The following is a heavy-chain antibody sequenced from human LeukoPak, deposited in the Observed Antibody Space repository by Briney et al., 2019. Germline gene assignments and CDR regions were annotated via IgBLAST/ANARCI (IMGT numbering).Heavy chain of an antibody. V-gene: IGHV3-15*01. Sequence: NSGGSLRLSCAASGFTFSNAWMSWVRQAPGKGLEWVGRIKSKTDGGTTDYAAPVKGRFTISRDDSKNTLYLQMNSLKTEDTAVYYCTTLGYSSSRYFRKIGDYWGQGTLVTVSS. CDR2: IKSKTDGGTT. D-gene: IGHD6-13*01. CDR3: TTLGYSSSRYFRKIGDY. J-gene: IGHJ4*02. CDR1: GFTFSNAW.